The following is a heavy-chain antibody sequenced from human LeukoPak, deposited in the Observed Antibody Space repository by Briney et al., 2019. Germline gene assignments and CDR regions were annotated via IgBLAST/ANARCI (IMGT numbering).Heavy chain of an antibody. CDR2: ISYDGSNK. J-gene: IGHJ4*02. Sequence: GGSLRLSCAASGFTFSSYAMHWVRQAPGKGLEWVAVISYDGSNKYYADSVKGRFTNPRDNSKNTLYLQMNSLRAEDTAVYYCARDGSYGYGGGYFDYWGQGTLVTVSS. CDR3: ARDGSYGYGGGYFDY. V-gene: IGHV3-30-3*01. CDR1: GFTFSSYA. D-gene: IGHD5-18*01.